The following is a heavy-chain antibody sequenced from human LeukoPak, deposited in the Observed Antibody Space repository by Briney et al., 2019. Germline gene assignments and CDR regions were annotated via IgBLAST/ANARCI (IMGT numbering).Heavy chain of an antibody. J-gene: IGHJ5*02. CDR1: GFTCSNYW. D-gene: IGHD3-22*01. CDR3: ARDLGQYYDTSDNWFDP. Sequence: GSLRLSCAASGFTCSNYWMHWVRQAPGKGLGWVSRINSDGINTSYADSVKGRFTISRDNAKNTLNLQMNSLRAEDTAVYYCARDLGQYYDTSDNWFDPWGQGTLVTVSS. CDR2: INSDGINT. V-gene: IGHV3-74*01.